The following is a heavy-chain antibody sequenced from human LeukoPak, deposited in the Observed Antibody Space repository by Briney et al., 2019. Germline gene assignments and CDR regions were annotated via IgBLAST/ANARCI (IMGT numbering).Heavy chain of an antibody. CDR3: ARDLLVVVTAIDYYYYGMDV. CDR1: GYTFTSYY. Sequence: GASVKVSCKASGYTFTSYYMHWVRQAPGQGLEWMGIINPSGGSTSYAQKYQGRATMTRDTSTSTVYMELSSLRSEDTAVYYCARDLLVVVTAIDYYYYGMDVWGQGTTVTVSS. J-gene: IGHJ6*02. V-gene: IGHV1-46*01. CDR2: INPSGGST. D-gene: IGHD2-21*02.